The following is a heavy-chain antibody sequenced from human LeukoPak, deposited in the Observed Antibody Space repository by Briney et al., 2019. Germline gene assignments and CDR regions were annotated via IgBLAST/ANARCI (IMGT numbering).Heavy chain of an antibody. V-gene: IGHV1-69*13. CDR1: GGTFSSYA. Sequence: SVKVSCKASGGTFSSYAISWVRQAPGQGLEWMGGIIPIFGTANYAQKFQGRVTITADESTSTAYMELSSLRSEDTAVYYCARDQDYYDSSGYYPEDYWGQGTLVTVSS. J-gene: IGHJ4*02. D-gene: IGHD3-22*01. CDR3: ARDQDYYDSSGYYPEDY. CDR2: IIPIFGTA.